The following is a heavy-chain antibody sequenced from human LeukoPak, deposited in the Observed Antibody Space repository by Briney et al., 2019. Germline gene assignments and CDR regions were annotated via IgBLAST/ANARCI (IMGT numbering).Heavy chain of an antibody. D-gene: IGHD3-16*02. CDR2: ISASGDTI. CDR1: GFTFRNYY. Sequence: PGGSLRLSCAASGFTFRNYYMTWIRQAPGKGLEWVSYISASGDTIYYADSVRGRFTISRDNAKNSLYLDMNTLKAEDTAVYYCARDPSCEILSYFDYWGQGTLVTVSS. CDR3: ARDPSCEILSYFDY. V-gene: IGHV3-11*04. J-gene: IGHJ4*02.